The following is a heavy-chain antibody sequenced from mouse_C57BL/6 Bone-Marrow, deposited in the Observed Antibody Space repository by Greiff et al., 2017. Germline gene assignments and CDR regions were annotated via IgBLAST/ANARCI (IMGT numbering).Heavy chain of an antibody. Sequence: VQLQQSGAELAKPAASVKLSCKASCYPFISYWMHLVKQRPGQGLEWIGYINPSSGYTKYNQKFKEQATLTADTYSSTAYMQLSCLTYEDSAVYYCARSYDGYELNYWGQDTTLTVST. D-gene: IGHD2-2*01. J-gene: IGHJ2*01. CDR2: INPSSGYT. V-gene: IGHV1-7*01. CDR1: CYPFISYW. CDR3: ARSYDGYELNY.